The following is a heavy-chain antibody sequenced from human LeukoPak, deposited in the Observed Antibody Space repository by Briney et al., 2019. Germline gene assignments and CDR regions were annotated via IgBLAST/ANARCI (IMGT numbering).Heavy chain of an antibody. CDR3: ASYIVAKIEVNWFDP. J-gene: IGHJ5*02. CDR2: ISGSGTTM. V-gene: IGHV3-48*03. CDR1: GITFSNYD. D-gene: IGHD5-12*01. Sequence: GGSLRLSCAASGITFSNYDMNWVRQTPGKGLEWISYISGSGTTMYYADSVKGRFTISRDNAKNSLYLQMNSLRAEDMAVYYCASYIVAKIEVNWFDPWGQGTLVTVSS.